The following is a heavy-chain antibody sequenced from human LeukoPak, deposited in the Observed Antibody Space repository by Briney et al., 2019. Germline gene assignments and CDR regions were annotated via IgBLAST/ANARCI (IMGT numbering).Heavy chain of an antibody. Sequence: SVKVSCKASGGTFSSYAISWVRQAPGQGLEWMGGIITIFGTANYAQTFQGRVTLTADESTRTAYMELSSLRSEDTGVYYCARGLPAAIVWNWLDPWGQGTLVTVSS. CDR2: IITIFGTA. V-gene: IGHV1-69*01. J-gene: IGHJ5*02. CDR3: ARGLPAAIVWNWLDP. D-gene: IGHD2-2*01. CDR1: GGTFSSYA.